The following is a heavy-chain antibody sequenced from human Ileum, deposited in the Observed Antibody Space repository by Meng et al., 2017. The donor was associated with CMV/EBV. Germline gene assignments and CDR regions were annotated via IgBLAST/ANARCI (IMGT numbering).Heavy chain of an antibody. J-gene: IGHJ4*02. CDR1: GFTFSSSG. CDR3: ARASSTSCYY. D-gene: IGHD2-2*01. CDR2: INSDGSST. Sequence: GESLKISCAASGFTFSSSGMHWVRQAPGKGLVWVSRINSDGSSTSYADSVKGRFTISRDNAKNTLYLQMNSLRAEDTAVYYCARASSTSCYYWGQGTLVTVSS. V-gene: IGHV3-74*01.